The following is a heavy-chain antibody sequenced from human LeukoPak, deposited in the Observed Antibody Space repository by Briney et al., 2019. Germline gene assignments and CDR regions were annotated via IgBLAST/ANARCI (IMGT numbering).Heavy chain of an antibody. CDR3: TRDPSTVTPYPPDY. D-gene: IGHD4-17*01. Sequence: ASVKVSCKTSGYTFTRYGINWVRQAPGQGLEWMGWISVHSDNTNYAQKFQGRVTMTKDTSTNTAYMELRSLTSDDTAVYYCTRDPSTVTPYPPDYWGQGTLVTVSS. J-gene: IGHJ4*02. V-gene: IGHV1-18*01. CDR1: GYTFTRYG. CDR2: ISVHSDNT.